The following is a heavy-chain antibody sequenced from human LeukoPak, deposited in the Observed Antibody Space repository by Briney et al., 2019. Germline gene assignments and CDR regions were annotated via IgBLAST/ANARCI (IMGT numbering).Heavy chain of an antibody. CDR3: AVRGSSGYLYYFDY. V-gene: IGHV5-51*01. CDR1: GYSFTSYW. CDR2: IYPGDSDT. Sequence: GEALQISCQGSGYSFTSYWIGWVRPMPGKGLEGMGIIYPGDSDTRYSPSFQGQVTISADKSISTAYLQWSSLKASDTAMYYCAVRGSSGYLYYFDYWGQGTLVTVSS. D-gene: IGHD3-22*01. J-gene: IGHJ4*02.